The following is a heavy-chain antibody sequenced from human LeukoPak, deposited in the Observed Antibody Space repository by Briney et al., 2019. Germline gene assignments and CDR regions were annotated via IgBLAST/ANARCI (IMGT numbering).Heavy chain of an antibody. CDR2: IYHSGST. J-gene: IGHJ4*02. Sequence: SETLSLTCTVSGGSISSSSYYWGWIRQPPGKGLEWIGYIYHSGSTYYNPSLKSRVTISVDRSKNQFSLKLSSVTAADTAVYYCARSSATWRYYFDYWGQGTLVTVSS. D-gene: IGHD2-2*01. CDR1: GGSISSSSYY. CDR3: ARSSATWRYYFDY. V-gene: IGHV4-39*07.